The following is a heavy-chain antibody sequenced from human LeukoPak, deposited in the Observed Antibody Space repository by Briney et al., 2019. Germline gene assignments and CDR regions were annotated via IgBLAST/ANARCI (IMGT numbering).Heavy chain of an antibody. CDR2: ISSSSSYI. CDR1: GFTFSSYS. CDR3: AGDLSPSQAFDI. Sequence: GGSLRLSCAASGFTFSSYSMNWVRQAPGKGLEWVSSISSSSSYIYYADSVKGRFTISRDNAKNSLYLQMNSLRAEDTAVYYCAGDLSPSQAFDIWGQGTMVTVSS. V-gene: IGHV3-21*01. J-gene: IGHJ3*02.